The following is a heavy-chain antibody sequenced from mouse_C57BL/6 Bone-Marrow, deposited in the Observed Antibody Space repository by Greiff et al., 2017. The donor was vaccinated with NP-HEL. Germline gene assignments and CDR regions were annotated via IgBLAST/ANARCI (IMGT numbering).Heavy chain of an antibody. CDR3: AREGGLRRRTYAMDY. D-gene: IGHD2-4*01. CDR1: GFTFSDYS. CDR2: INYDGSST. Sequence: EVMLVESEGGLVQPGSSMKLSCTASGFTFSDYSMAWVRQVPEKGPEWVANINYDGSSTSYLDSLKSRFIISRDNAKNILYLQMSSLKSEDTATYYCAREGGLRRRTYAMDYWGQGTSVTVSS. V-gene: IGHV5-16*01. J-gene: IGHJ4*01.